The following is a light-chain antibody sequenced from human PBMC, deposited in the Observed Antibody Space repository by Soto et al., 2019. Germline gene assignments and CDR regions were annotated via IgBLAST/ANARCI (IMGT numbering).Light chain of an antibody. CDR3: SSSSVASPL. CDR1: SSDIGGYNY. V-gene: IGLV2-14*01. Sequence: TEPGSRVGSGGQPVTISCAGTSSDIGGYNYVSWYQHHPGTAPKLIIYDVSSRPSGVSHRFSASKSGNTASLTISGLQAEDEADYYCSSSSVASPLFGTGTKVTVL. J-gene: IGLJ1*01. CDR2: DVS.